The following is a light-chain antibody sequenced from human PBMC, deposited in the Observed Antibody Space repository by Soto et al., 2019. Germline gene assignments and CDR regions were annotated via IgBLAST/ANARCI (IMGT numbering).Light chain of an antibody. CDR2: DAS. V-gene: IGKV3D-15*01. CDR1: QTVGSN. J-gene: IGKJ2*01. Sequence: EIVMTQSPDTLSLSPGERATLSCRASQTVGSNLAWYQQKPGQAPRLLINDASTRATGIPARFSGSGSGTEFTLTISSLQSEDFALYYCQQYNYWPRTFGQGTKVDIK. CDR3: QQYNYWPRT.